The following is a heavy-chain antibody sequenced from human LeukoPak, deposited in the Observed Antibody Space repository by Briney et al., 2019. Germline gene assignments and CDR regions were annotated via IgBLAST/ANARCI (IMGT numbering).Heavy chain of an antibody. CDR3: ATYGSGSYYTFDY. D-gene: IGHD3-10*01. CDR1: GFTFGSYS. V-gene: IGHV3-48*01. J-gene: IGHJ4*02. Sequence: GGSLRLSCAASGFTFGSYSMNWVRQAPGKGLEWVSYISSSSSTIYYADSVKGRFTISRDNAKNSLYLQMNSLRAEDTAVYYCATYGSGSYYTFDYWGQGTLVTVSS. CDR2: ISSSSSTI.